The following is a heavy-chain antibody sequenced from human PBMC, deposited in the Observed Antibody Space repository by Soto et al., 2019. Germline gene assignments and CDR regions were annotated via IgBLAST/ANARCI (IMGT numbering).Heavy chain of an antibody. Sequence: QLQLRESGPGLVKPSETLSLTCTVSGGSISSSSYYWAWIRQSPGKGLEWIGSVYYNGFTYYNPSLKSRVTISVDTSKNQCSLKLTSVTAADTAVYYGARMGDFWSGPGELDPWGQGTLVTVSS. D-gene: IGHD3-3*01. CDR1: GGSISSSSYY. J-gene: IGHJ5*02. CDR3: ARMGDFWSGPGELDP. V-gene: IGHV4-39*01. CDR2: VYYNGFT.